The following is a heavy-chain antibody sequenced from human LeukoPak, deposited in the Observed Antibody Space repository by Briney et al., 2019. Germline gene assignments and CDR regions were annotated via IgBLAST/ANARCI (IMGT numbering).Heavy chain of an antibody. J-gene: IGHJ4*02. Sequence: GGSLRLSCAASGFTFSAYAMSWVRQAPGKGLEWVSTIIGSGGSTYYADSVKGRFTISRDNSKNTLYVQMNSLRAEDTALYYCAKDNKYSGSCVDYWGQGTLVTVSS. D-gene: IGHD1-26*01. CDR3: AKDNKYSGSCVDY. CDR2: IIGSGGST. CDR1: GFTFSAYA. V-gene: IGHV3-23*01.